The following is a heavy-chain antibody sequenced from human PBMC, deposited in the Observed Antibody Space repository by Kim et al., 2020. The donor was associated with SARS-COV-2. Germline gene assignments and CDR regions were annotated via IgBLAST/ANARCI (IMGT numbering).Heavy chain of an antibody. D-gene: IGHD6-19*01. Sequence: SETLSLTCTVSGGSISSSSYYWGWIRQPPGKWLEWIGSIYYRGSTYYNLSLKSRVTISVDTSKNHFSLKLSSVTAADTSVYYCSRPWGSSGSFDIWGQGT. CDR2: IYYRGST. J-gene: IGHJ3*02. V-gene: IGHV4-39*02. CDR1: GGSISSSSYY. CDR3: SRPWGSSGSFDI.